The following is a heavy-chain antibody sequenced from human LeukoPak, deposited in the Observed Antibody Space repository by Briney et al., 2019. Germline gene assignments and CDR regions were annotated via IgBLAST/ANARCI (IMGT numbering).Heavy chain of an antibody. CDR2: FYYSGST. V-gene: IGHV4-59*08. CDR3: ARLPNSSGWYSYFDF. D-gene: IGHD6-19*01. CDR1: GGSISSYY. J-gene: IGHJ4*02. Sequence: SETLSLTCTVSGGSISSYYWSWIRQPPGKGLEWIGYFYYSGSTNYNPSLKSRVTISVDTSKNQFSLKLGSVTAADTAVYYCARLPNSSGWYSYFDFWGQGTLVTVSS.